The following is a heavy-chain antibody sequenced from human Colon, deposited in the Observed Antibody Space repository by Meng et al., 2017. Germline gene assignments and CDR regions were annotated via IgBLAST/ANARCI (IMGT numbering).Heavy chain of an antibody. D-gene: IGHD5-18*01. CDR3: TGLTQPYYFDY. J-gene: IGHJ4*02. CDR1: GSISSSYW. Sequence: SCAASGSISSSYWMSWVRQAPGKGLEWVANIKQDGSEKYHVDSVKGRFTISRNNAKNSLYLQMNSLRAEDTAVYCCTGLTQPYYFDYWGQGTLVTVSS. V-gene: IGHV3-7*01. CDR2: IKQDGSEK.